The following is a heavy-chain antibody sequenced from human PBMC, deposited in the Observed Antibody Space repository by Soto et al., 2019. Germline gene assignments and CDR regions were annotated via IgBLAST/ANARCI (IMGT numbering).Heavy chain of an antibody. D-gene: IGHD3-22*01. CDR2: ISGSGGST. Sequence: PGGSLRLSCAASGFTFSSYAMSWVRQAPGKGLEWVSAISGSGGSTYYADSVKGRFTISRDNSKNTLYLQMNSLRAEDTAVYYCAKNPPETITMIVVVLTGMDVWGQGTTVTVSS. J-gene: IGHJ6*02. CDR3: AKNPPETITMIVVVLTGMDV. CDR1: GFTFSSYA. V-gene: IGHV3-23*01.